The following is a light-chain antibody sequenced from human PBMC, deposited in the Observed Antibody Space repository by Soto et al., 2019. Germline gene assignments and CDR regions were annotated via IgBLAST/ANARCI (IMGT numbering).Light chain of an antibody. J-gene: IGKJ1*01. CDR2: KAS. V-gene: IGKV1-5*03. Sequence: DIQMSHSPSTLSGSGGDRVTITCRASQTISSWLAWYQQKPGKAPKLLIYKASTLKSGVPSRFSGSGSGTEFTLTISSLQPDDFATYYCQHYSTYWTFGQGTKVDI. CDR3: QHYSTYWT. CDR1: QTISSW.